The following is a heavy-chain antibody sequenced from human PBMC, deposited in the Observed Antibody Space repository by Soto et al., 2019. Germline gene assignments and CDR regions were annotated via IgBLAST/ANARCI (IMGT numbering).Heavy chain of an antibody. V-gene: IGHV3-23*01. Sequence: EVQLLESGGGLVQPGGSLRLSCAASGFTFNTYAMSWVRQAPGKGLEWVSGITNSGGSTYYADSVKGRFTISRDNSKNTLYLQLNSVIAEDTAVYYCAKDSYNSGWFYFDYWGQGTMVTASS. D-gene: IGHD6-19*01. CDR1: GFTFNTYA. CDR3: AKDSYNSGWFYFDY. CDR2: ITNSGGST. J-gene: IGHJ4*02.